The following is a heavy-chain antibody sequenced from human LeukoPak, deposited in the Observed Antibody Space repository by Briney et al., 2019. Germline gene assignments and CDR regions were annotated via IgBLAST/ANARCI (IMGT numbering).Heavy chain of an antibody. CDR1: GLTFSRYA. CDR2: IKQDGSEK. D-gene: IGHD2-21*01. Sequence: PGGSLRLSCAASGLTFSRYAMSWVRQAPGKGLEWVANIKQDGSEKYYADSVRGRFTISRDNAKNSLYLQMSSLRAEDTAVYYCARLKGERSLFEYWGQGTLVTVSS. J-gene: IGHJ4*02. V-gene: IGHV3-7*02. CDR3: ARLKGERSLFEY.